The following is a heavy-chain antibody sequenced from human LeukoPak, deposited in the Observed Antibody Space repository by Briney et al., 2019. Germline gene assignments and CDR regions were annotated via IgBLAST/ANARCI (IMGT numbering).Heavy chain of an antibody. CDR3: ARGECTGGSCPEH. Sequence: GGSLRPSCAPSGFSVTDIYMTWVGQAPGKGLGGAGIIFTDGRSYYGDSVKGRFTISRDRSRNTLYLQLNSLRVEDTATYYCARGECTGGSCPEHWGQGTLVTVSS. D-gene: IGHD2-15*01. V-gene: IGHV3-66*02. CDR2: IFTDGRS. J-gene: IGHJ4*02. CDR1: GFSVTDIY.